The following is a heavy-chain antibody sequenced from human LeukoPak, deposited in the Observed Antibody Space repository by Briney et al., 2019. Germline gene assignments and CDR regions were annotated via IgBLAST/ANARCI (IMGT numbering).Heavy chain of an antibody. Sequence: RGASVKVSCKASGYTFTSYDIIWVRQATGQGLEWMGWMNPNSGNTGYAQKFQGRVTMTRNTSISTAYMELSSLRSEDTAVYYCARGQNYYGSGSNNWFDPWGQGTLVTVSS. V-gene: IGHV1-8*01. CDR1: GYTFTSYD. CDR2: MNPNSGNT. J-gene: IGHJ5*02. D-gene: IGHD3-10*01. CDR3: ARGQNYYGSGSNNWFDP.